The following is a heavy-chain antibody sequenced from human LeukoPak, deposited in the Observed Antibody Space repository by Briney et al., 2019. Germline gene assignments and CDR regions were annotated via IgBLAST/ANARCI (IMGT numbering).Heavy chain of an antibody. Sequence: PGGSLRLSCAASGFTLNNYWVSWVRQAPGKGREGVANIKQDGREKYYVDSVKGRFTISRDNAENSLYLQMNSLRAEDTAVYYCARDAWKDRYFDCWGQGTLVTVSS. CDR1: GFTLNNYW. CDR3: ARDAWKDRYFDC. CDR2: IKQDGREK. D-gene: IGHD1-1*01. V-gene: IGHV3-7*01. J-gene: IGHJ4*02.